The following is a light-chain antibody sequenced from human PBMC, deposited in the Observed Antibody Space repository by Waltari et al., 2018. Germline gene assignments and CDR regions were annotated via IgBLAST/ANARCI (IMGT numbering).Light chain of an antibody. J-gene: IGKJ4*01. CDR1: QTVRTTY. CDR2: GAS. V-gene: IGKV3-20*01. Sequence: EIVLTQSPGTLSLSPGERATLSCRASQTVRTTYLAWYHQKPGPAPTLLIYGASSRATGIPDRFSGRGSGTDFSLTISSLEPEDFAVYYCQPYDISPLTFGGGTRVELK. CDR3: QPYDISPLT.